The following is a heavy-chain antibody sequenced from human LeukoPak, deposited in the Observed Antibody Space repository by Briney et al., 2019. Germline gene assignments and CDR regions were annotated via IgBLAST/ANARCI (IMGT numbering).Heavy chain of an antibody. V-gene: IGHV4-59*01. CDR3: ARGFRGASFDY. CDR1: GGSISSYY. CDR2: IFYSGTT. Sequence: SETLSLTCTVSGGSISSYYWSWIRQPPGKGLEWIGFIFYSGTTNYNPSLKSRVTISVDTSKNQFSLKLSSVTAADTAVYYCARGFRGASFDYWGQGTLVTVSS. J-gene: IGHJ4*02. D-gene: IGHD1-26*01.